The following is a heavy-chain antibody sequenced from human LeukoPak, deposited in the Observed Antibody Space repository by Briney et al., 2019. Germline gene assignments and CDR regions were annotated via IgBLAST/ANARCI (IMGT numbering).Heavy chain of an antibody. CDR3: AELGITMIGGV. D-gene: IGHD3-10*02. CDR1: EFTFSEYS. V-gene: IGHV3-21*01. Sequence: KPGGSLRLSCAASEFTFSEYSMNWVRQAPGKGLEWVASISSTSTYIYYADSVTGRFTISRDNAKNSLYLQMNGLRAEDTAVYYCAELGITMIGGVWGKGTTVTISS. J-gene: IGHJ6*04. CDR2: ISSTSTYI.